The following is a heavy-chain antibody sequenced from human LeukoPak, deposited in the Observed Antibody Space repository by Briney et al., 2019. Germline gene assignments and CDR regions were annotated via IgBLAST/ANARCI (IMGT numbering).Heavy chain of an antibody. CDR1: GYTFTGYY. D-gene: IGHD5-18*01. CDR2: INPNSGGT. Sequence: ASVKVSCKASGYTFTGYYMHWVRQAPGQGLEWMGWINPNSGGTNYAQKFRGRVTMTRDTSISTAYMELSRLRSDDTAVYYCARDPPGVGYSYGWDFDYWGQGTLVTVSS. V-gene: IGHV1-2*02. J-gene: IGHJ4*02. CDR3: ARDPPGVGYSYGWDFDY.